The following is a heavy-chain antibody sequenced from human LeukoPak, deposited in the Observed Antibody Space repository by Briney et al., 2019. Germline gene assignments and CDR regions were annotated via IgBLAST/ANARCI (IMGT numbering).Heavy chain of an antibody. D-gene: IGHD1-26*01. J-gene: IGHJ4*02. CDR1: GFTFSNYV. CDR2: ISESGGAT. V-gene: IGHV3-23*01. CDR3: AKRSVDLGGTYSRFFDY. Sequence: GGSLRLSCAASGFTFSNYVLSWVRQAPGKGLEWVSAISESGGATEYADSVKGRFTISRDNSKNTLYLQMNRLRAEDTADYYCAKRSVDLGGTYSRFFDYWGQGTLVTVSS.